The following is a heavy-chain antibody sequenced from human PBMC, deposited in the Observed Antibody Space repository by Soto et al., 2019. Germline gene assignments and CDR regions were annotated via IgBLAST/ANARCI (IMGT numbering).Heavy chain of an antibody. CDR2: ISAYNGNT. V-gene: IGHV1-18*01. CDR3: ARKWLSAFDI. CDR1: GYTFPSYG. Sequence: ASGKVYCKASGYTFPSYGISWVRQAPGQGLEWMGWISAYNGNTNYAQKLQGRVTMTTDTSTSTAYMELRSLRSDDTAVYYCARKWLSAFDIWGQGTMVTVSS. J-gene: IGHJ3*02. D-gene: IGHD3-22*01.